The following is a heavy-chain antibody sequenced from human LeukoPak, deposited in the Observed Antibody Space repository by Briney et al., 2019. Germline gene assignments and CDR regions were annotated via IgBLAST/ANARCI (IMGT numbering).Heavy chain of an antibody. D-gene: IGHD6-13*01. V-gene: IGHV4-59*01. CDR3: ARAYSSSWYHGFDP. Sequence: SETLSLTCTVSGGSIGSYYWSWIRQPPGKGLEWIGYVYYSGSTNYNPSLKSRVTISVDTSKNQFSLNVSSVTAADSAVYYCARAYSSSWYHGFDPWGQGTRVTVSS. CDR2: VYYSGST. CDR1: GGSIGSYY. J-gene: IGHJ5*02.